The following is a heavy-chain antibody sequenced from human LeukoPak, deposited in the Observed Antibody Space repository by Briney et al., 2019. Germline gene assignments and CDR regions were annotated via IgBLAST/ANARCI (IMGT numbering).Heavy chain of an antibody. CDR3: ARGRGASGYYDSSGRSFDY. Sequence: SETLSPTCAVYGGSFSGYYWSWIRQPPGKGLEWIGEINHNGSTNYNPSLKSRVTISVDTSKNQFSLRLSSVTAADTAVYYCARGRGASGYYDSSGRSFDYWGQGTLVTVSS. J-gene: IGHJ4*02. D-gene: IGHD3-22*01. CDR1: GGSFSGYY. V-gene: IGHV4-34*01. CDR2: INHNGST.